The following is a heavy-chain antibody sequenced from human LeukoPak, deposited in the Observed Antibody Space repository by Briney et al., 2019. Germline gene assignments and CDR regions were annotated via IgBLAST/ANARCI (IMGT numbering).Heavy chain of an antibody. D-gene: IGHD5-18*01. CDR1: GGSFSGYY. J-gene: IGHJ6*03. V-gene: IGHV4-34*01. Sequence: SETLSLTCVVYGGSFSGYYWSWIRQPPGKGLEWIGEINHSGSTNYNPSLKSRVTISVDTSKNQLSLKLSSVTAADTAVYYCARGGYSYGHYYYYYYMDVWGKGTTVTVSS. CDR3: ARGGYSYGHYYYYYYMDV. CDR2: INHSGST.